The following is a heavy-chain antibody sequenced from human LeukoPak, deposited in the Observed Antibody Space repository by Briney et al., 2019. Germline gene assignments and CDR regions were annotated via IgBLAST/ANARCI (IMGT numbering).Heavy chain of an antibody. Sequence: QPGGSLRLSCAASGFTFSSYAMSWVRQAPGKGLEWVSAISGSGGSTYYADSVKGRFTISRDNSKNMLYLQMNSLRAEDTAVYYCAKVWAFGYSSGRKLDYWGQGTLVTVSS. J-gene: IGHJ4*02. V-gene: IGHV3-23*01. D-gene: IGHD6-19*01. CDR2: ISGSGGST. CDR3: AKVWAFGYSSGRKLDY. CDR1: GFTFSSYA.